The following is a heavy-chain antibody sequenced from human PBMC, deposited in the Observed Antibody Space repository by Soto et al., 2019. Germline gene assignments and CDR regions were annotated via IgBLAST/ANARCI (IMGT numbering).Heavy chain of an antibody. CDR3: AMVDVYVTPSPQDV. J-gene: IGHJ6*02. D-gene: IGHD3-16*01. CDR2: ISAYNGNT. CDR1: GYTFTSYG. V-gene: IGHV1-18*01. Sequence: ASVKVSCKASGYTFTSYGISWVRQAPGQGLEWMGWISAYNGNTNYAQNLQGRLTLTTDTSTTTAYMELRSLRSNDTAIYYCAMVDVYVTPSPQDVWGQGTTVTVSS.